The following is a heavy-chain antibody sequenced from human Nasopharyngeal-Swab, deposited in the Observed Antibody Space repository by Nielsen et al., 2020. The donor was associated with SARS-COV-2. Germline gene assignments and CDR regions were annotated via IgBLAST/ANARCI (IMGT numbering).Heavy chain of an antibody. J-gene: IGHJ4*02. Sequence: GESLKISCAASGFTFSSYSIHWVRQAPGKGLEWVSSISSTGSYIYYADSVKGRFTISRDNAKNSLYLQMNGLRAEDTAVYYCARGSDTALYYFDSWCQGTLVTFSS. V-gene: IGHV3-21*01. D-gene: IGHD5-18*01. CDR1: GFTFSSYS. CDR3: ARGSDTALYYFDS. CDR2: ISSTGSYI.